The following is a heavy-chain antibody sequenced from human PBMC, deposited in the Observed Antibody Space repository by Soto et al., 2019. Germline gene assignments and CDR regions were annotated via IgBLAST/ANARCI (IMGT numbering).Heavy chain of an antibody. J-gene: IGHJ4*02. Sequence: QVQLVQSGAEVKKPGASVKVSCKASGYTFTTYYMHWVRKAPGQGLEWMGIISPDGGRTSYAQKFQGRVTMTRDTSTSTVYMELSSLRSEYTAVNYCSTRDPGHYWGQGTLVTVSS. CDR2: ISPDGGRT. CDR3: STRDPGHY. CDR1: GYTFTTYY. V-gene: IGHV1-46*01.